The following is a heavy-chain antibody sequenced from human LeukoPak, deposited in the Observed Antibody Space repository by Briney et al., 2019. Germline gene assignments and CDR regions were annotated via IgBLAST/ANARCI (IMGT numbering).Heavy chain of an antibody. V-gene: IGHV4-31*03. J-gene: IGHJ4*02. CDR2: IYYSGST. CDR1: GGSVSSGSYY. CDR3: AREGGAVDFDY. Sequence: SETLSLTCTVSGGSVSSGSYYWSWIRQPPGKGLEWIGYIYYSGSTYYNPSLKSRVTISVDTSKNQFSLKLSSVTAADTAVYYCAREGGAVDFDYWGQGTLVTVSS.